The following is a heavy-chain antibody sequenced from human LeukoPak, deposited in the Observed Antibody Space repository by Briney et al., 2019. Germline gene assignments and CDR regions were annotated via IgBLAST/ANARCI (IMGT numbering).Heavy chain of an antibody. CDR3: ARGGYLTYLIDY. J-gene: IGHJ4*02. CDR2: IKSDGSST. D-gene: IGHD3-22*01. Sequence: GGSLRLSCAASGFPFSSYWMHWVRQAPGKGLVWVSRIKSDGSSTSCADSVKGRFTISRDNAKNTVYPQMNSLRVEDTAVYYCARGGYLTYLIDYWGQGTLVTVSS. V-gene: IGHV3-74*01. CDR1: GFPFSSYW.